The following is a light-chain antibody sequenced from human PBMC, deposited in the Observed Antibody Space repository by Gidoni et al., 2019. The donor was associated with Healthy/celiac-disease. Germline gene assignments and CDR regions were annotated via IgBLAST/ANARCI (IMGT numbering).Light chain of an antibody. Sequence: QSVLTQPPSASGTPGQRVTISCSGSSSNSGSNHLYWYQQLPGTAPKLLIYRNNQRPSGVPDRFSGSKSGTSASLAISGLRSEDEADYYCAAWDDSLSGYVFGTGTKVTVL. CDR3: AAWDDSLSGYV. CDR1: SSNSGSNH. CDR2: RNN. J-gene: IGLJ1*01. V-gene: IGLV1-47*01.